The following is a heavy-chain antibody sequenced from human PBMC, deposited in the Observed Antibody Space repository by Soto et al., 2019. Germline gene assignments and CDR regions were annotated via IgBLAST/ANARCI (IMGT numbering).Heavy chain of an antibody. CDR3: ARDYYDTTHFFDY. V-gene: IGHV4-59*01. CDR1: GGSISTYY. J-gene: IGHJ4*02. CDR2: INYSGTT. D-gene: IGHD3-22*01. Sequence: SETLSLTCTVSGGSISTYYWSWIRQPPGKGLEYIGYINYSGTTKYNPSLKSRVTMSVDTSKNQSSLKVSSVTAADTAVYYCARDYYDTTHFFDYWGRGTLVTVSS.